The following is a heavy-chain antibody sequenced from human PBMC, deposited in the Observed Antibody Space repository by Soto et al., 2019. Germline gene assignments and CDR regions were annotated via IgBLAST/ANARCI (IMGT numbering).Heavy chain of an antibody. CDR2: MSHSGGT. J-gene: IGHJ3*02. CDR1: GGFVSSGRYY. V-gene: IGHV4-34*01. D-gene: IGHD1-1*01. CDR3: ARVERGTVTTVVDAFDI. Sequence: QVQLQQWGAGLLKPSETLSLTCAVYGGFVSSGRYYWSWIRQPPGKGLEWIGEMSHSGGTHFNPSLKSRVTISVDTSKNQFSLNIYSVTAADTALYYCARVERGTVTTVVDAFDIWGPGTIVTVSS.